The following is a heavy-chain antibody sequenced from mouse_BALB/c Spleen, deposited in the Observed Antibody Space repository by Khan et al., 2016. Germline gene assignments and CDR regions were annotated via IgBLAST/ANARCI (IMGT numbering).Heavy chain of an antibody. J-gene: IGHJ2*01. Sequence: EVQLQESGPGLVKPSQSLSLTCTVTGYSITSDYAWNWIRQFPGNKLEWMGYISYSGSTSYNPSLKSRISITRDTSKNQFFLQLNSVTTEVTATYYCARDNFFDYWGQGTTLTVSS. CDR1: GYSITSDYA. CDR3: ARDNFFDY. V-gene: IGHV3-2*02. CDR2: ISYSGST.